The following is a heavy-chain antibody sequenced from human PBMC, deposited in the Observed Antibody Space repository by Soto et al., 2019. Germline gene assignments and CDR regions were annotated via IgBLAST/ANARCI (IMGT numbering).Heavy chain of an antibody. J-gene: IGHJ5*02. D-gene: IGHD1-1*01. CDR1: GDTFSTYV. CDR3: ARGPAIGSWFEP. Sequence: GASVKVSCKASGDTFSTYVIMWVRQAPGQGLESMGTIIPVFGTANYAQNFQGRVTFTADKSTNTAYMELRSLRSEDTAIYYCARGPAIGSWFEPWGQGTLVTVSS. V-gene: IGHV1-69*06. CDR2: IIPVFGTA.